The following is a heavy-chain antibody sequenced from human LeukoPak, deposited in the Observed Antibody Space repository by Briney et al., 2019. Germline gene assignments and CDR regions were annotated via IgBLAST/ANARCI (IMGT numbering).Heavy chain of an antibody. CDR2: INPSGGST. J-gene: IGHJ4*02. V-gene: IGHV1-46*01. Sequence: ASVKVSCKASGYTFTSYYMHWVRQAPGQGLEWMGVINPSGGSTSYAQKFQGRVTMTRDMSTSTVYMELSSLRSEDTAVYYCARDLVRGGYYSEADPRSFDYWGQGTLVTVSS. CDR3: ARDLVRGGYYSEADPRSFDY. D-gene: IGHD3-3*01. CDR1: GYTFTSYY.